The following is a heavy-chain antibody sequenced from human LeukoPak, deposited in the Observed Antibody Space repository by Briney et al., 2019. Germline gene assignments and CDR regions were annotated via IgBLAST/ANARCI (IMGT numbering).Heavy chain of an antibody. Sequence: PGGSLRLSCAAYGFTLRNYAMSWVRQAPGKGLEWVSAISGSGVTTYYADSVKGRFTISRDNSKNTLYLQMDSLRAEDTATYYCAKARASIAARTLDYWGQGTLVTVSS. D-gene: IGHD6-6*01. J-gene: IGHJ4*02. V-gene: IGHV3-23*01. CDR2: ISGSGVTT. CDR1: GFTLRNYA. CDR3: AKARASIAARTLDY.